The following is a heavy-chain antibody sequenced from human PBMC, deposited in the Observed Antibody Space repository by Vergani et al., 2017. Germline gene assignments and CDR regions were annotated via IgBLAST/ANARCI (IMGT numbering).Heavy chain of an antibody. CDR3: ARDGLTGRYYYYGMDV. CDR1: GFTFSSYA. D-gene: IGHD3-10*01. Sequence: QVQLVESGGGVVQPGRSLRLSCAASGFTFSSYAMHWVRQVPGKGLEWVAVISYDGSNKYYADSVKGRFTISRDNSKNTLYLQMNSLRAEDTAVYYCARDGLTGRYYYYGMDVWGQGTTVTVSS. V-gene: IGHV3-30*01. CDR2: ISYDGSNK. J-gene: IGHJ6*02.